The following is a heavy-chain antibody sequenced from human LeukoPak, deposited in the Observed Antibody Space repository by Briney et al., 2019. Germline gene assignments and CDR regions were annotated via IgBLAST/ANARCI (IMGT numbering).Heavy chain of an antibody. D-gene: IGHD3-22*01. V-gene: IGHV4-59*11. Sequence: SETLSLTCTVSGGSFTTHYWSWIRQPPGKGLEWIGYISYIGSTNYNPPLKSRVTISIDTSKNEVSLMLPSVTAADTAVYYCASDSISMNAFDAWGQGTMVTVSS. CDR2: ISYIGST. CDR3: ASDSISMNAFDA. J-gene: IGHJ3*01. CDR1: GGSFTTHY.